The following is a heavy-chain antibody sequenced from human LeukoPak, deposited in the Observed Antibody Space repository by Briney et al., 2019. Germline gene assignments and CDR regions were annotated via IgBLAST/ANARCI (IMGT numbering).Heavy chain of an antibody. J-gene: IGHJ4*02. D-gene: IGHD6-13*01. V-gene: IGHV4-4*02. CDR2: IYHSGST. CDR3: ARGLAAAGTHFDY. CDR1: GGSISSSNW. Sequence: NPSETLSLTCAVSGGSISSSNWWSWVRQPPGKGLEWIGEIYHSGSTNYNPSLKSRVTISVDKSKNQFSLKLSSVTAADTAVYYRARGLAAAGTHFDYWGQGTLVTVSS.